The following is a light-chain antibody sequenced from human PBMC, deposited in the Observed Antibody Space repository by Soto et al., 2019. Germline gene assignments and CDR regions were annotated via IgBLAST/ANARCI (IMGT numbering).Light chain of an antibody. CDR2: VNSDGSQ. CDR3: QTWGTGVV. Sequence: QPVLTQSPSASASLGASVKLTCTLSSGHSSYAIAWHQQQPEKGPRYLMKVNSDGSQRKGDGIPDRFSGSSSGAERYLTISSLQSEDEADYYCQTWGTGVVFGGGTQLTVL. J-gene: IGLJ2*01. CDR1: SGHSSYA. V-gene: IGLV4-69*01.